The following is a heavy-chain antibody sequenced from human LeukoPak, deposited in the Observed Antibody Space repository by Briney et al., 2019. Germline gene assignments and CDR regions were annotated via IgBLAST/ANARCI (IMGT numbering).Heavy chain of an antibody. V-gene: IGHV4-59*01. Sequence: SETLSLTCTVSGGSISSYYWSWIRQPPGKGLEWIGYINYSGSTNYNPSLKSRVTISVDTSKNQFSLKLSSVTAADTAVYYCARGDDYVWGSYRFDYWGQGTLVTVSS. CDR1: GGSISSYY. CDR3: ARGDDYVWGSYRFDY. D-gene: IGHD3-16*02. CDR2: INYSGST. J-gene: IGHJ4*02.